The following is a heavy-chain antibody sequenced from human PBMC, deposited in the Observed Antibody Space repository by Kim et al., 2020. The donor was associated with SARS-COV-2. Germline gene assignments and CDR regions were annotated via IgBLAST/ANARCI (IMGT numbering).Heavy chain of an antibody. CDR2: ILSDGSRT. J-gene: IGHJ4*02. CDR1: GFTFSNYW. V-gene: IGHV3-74*01. Sequence: GGSLRLSCAASGFTFSNYWMHWVRQAPGKGLVWVSRILSDGSRTTYADSVKGRFTISRDNAKNTLYLQMSSLRAEDTAVYYCARTPLVPTAIAPYFDYWGQGTLVTVSS. D-gene: IGHD2-2*01. CDR3: ARTPLVPTAIAPYFDY.